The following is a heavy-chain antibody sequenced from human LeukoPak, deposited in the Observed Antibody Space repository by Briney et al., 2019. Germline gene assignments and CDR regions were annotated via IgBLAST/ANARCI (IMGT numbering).Heavy chain of an antibody. D-gene: IGHD3-3*01. CDR1: GFTLSSYA. CDR3: AKILSITIFGFDY. V-gene: IGHV3-23*01. J-gene: IGHJ4*02. Sequence: GGSLRLSCAASGFTLSSYAMSWVRQAPGKELEWVSAISGSGGSTYYADSVKGRFTISRDNSKNTLYLQMNSLRAEDTAVYYCAKILSITIFGFDYWGQGTLVTVSS. CDR2: ISGSGGST.